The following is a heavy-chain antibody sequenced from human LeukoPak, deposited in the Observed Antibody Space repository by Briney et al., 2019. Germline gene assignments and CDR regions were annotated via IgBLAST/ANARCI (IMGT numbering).Heavy chain of an antibody. D-gene: IGHD3-22*01. CDR3: ARDEYDSSGYTY. CDR2: INSDGSTT. CDR1: GFTFSSYY. Sequence: PGGSLRLACAASGFTFSSYYMHWVRQAPGKGLVWVSRINSDGSTTSYADSVKGRFSISRFNAKETLYLQMNSLRVEDTAVYYCARDEYDSSGYTYWGQGTLVTVSS. J-gene: IGHJ4*02. V-gene: IGHV3-74*01.